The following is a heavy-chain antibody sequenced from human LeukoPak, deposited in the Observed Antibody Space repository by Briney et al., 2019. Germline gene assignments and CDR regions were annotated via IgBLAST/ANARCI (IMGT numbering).Heavy chain of an antibody. CDR1: EFTVSSNY. J-gene: IGHJ4*02. CDR3: ARANCGGDCFPYYFDY. CDR2: IHSGGSA. V-gene: IGHV3-66*01. Sequence: GGSLRLSCAASEFTVSSNYMSWVRQAPGKGLEWVSVIHSGGSAYYADSVKGRFTISRDNSKNTLYLQMNSLRAEDTAVYYCARANCGGDCFPYYFDYWGQGTLVTVSS. D-gene: IGHD2-21*02.